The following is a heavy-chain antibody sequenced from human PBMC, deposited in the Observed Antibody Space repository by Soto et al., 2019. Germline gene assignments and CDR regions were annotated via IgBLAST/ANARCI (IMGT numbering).Heavy chain of an antibody. CDR2: IYPDDSDT. J-gene: IGHJ6*02. CDR1: GSTFSTYW. CDR3: ARLSGAIVVVPAATHYYYYGMDV. V-gene: IGHV5-51*01. Sequence: GESLKISCQSSGSTFSTYWVAWVRQRPGKALEWLGLIYPDDSDTRYNPSFRGQVTISAEKSSSTIFLQWSSLKASDTAMYYCARLSGAIVVVPAATHYYYYGMDVWGQGTTVTVSS. D-gene: IGHD2-2*01.